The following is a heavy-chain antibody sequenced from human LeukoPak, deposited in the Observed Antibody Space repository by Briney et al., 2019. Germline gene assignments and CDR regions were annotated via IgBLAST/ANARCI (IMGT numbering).Heavy chain of an antibody. Sequence: SETLSLTCAVYGGSFSGYYWSWIRQPPGKGLEWIGEINHSGSTNYNPSLKSRVTISVDTSKNQFSLKLSSVTAADTAVYYCARSVTFVDSGSYHDAFDIWGQGTMVTVSS. J-gene: IGHJ3*02. V-gene: IGHV4-34*01. CDR3: ARSVTFVDSGSYHDAFDI. D-gene: IGHD1-26*01. CDR2: INHSGST. CDR1: GGSFSGYY.